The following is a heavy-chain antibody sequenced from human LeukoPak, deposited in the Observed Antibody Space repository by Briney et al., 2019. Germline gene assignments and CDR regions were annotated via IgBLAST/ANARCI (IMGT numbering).Heavy chain of an antibody. Sequence: ASVKVSCKASGYTFTGYYMHWVRQAPGQGLEWMGWINPNSGGTNYAQKFQGRVTMTRDTSISTAYMELSRLRSDDTAVYYCAREVVGAPSYYFDYWGQGTLVTVSS. CDR1: GYTFTGYY. CDR2: INPNSGGT. V-gene: IGHV1-2*02. D-gene: IGHD2-15*01. J-gene: IGHJ4*02. CDR3: AREVVGAPSYYFDY.